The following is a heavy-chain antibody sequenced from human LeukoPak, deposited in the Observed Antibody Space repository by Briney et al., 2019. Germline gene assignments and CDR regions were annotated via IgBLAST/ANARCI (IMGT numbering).Heavy chain of an antibody. J-gene: IGHJ6*02. Sequence: PGGSLRLSCAASGFTFTTSWMHWVRQAPGKGLEWLANIKQDGSARNYVDSVKGRFTISRDNAKNSLYLQMNSLRVEDTAVYYYARDESDYDVLTGSMEYFYYGMDVWGQGTTVTVSS. V-gene: IGHV3-7*01. D-gene: IGHD3-9*01. CDR1: GFTFTTSW. CDR2: IKQDGSAR. CDR3: ARDESDYDVLTGSMEYFYYGMDV.